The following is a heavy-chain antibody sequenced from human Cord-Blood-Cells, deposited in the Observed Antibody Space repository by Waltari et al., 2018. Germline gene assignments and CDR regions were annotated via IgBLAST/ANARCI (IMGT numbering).Heavy chain of an antibody. Sequence: QVQLVESGGGVVQPGRSLRLSCAASGFTFCSYGLHWVRQARGKGLEWVAVRRYDGSNKDYADSVKGRFTISRDNSKNTLYLQMNSLRAEDTAVYYCARDFGDCPGYWGQGTLVTVSS. J-gene: IGHJ4*02. V-gene: IGHV3-33*01. CDR2: RRYDGSNK. CDR3: ARDFGDCPGY. D-gene: IGHD2-21*02. CDR1: GFTFCSYG.